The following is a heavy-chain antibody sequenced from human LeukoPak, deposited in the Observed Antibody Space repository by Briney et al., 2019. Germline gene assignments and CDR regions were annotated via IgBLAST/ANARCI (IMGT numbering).Heavy chain of an antibody. CDR2: INPSGGST. CDR1: GYTFTSYY. Sequence: GASVNVSCKASGYTFTSYYMHWVRQAPGQGLEWMGIINPSGGSTSYAQKFQGRVTMTEDTSTDTAYMELSSLRSEDTAVYYCATAPYFYGMDVWGQGTTVTVSS. CDR3: ATAPYFYGMDV. V-gene: IGHV1-46*01. D-gene: IGHD1-14*01. J-gene: IGHJ6*02.